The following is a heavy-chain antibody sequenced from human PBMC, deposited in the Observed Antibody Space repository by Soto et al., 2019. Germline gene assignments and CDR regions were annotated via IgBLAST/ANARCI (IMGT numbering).Heavy chain of an antibody. D-gene: IGHD6-19*01. CDR2: ISGSGGST. J-gene: IGHJ4*02. V-gene: IGHV3-23*01. Sequence: GGSLRLSCAASGFTFSSYAMSWVRQAPGKGLEWVSAISGSGGSTYYADSVKGRFTISRDNSKNTLYLQMNSLRAEDTAVYYCAKDRGDSSGWPNGGSWGQGTLVTVSS. CDR1: GFTFSSYA. CDR3: AKDRGDSSGWPNGGS.